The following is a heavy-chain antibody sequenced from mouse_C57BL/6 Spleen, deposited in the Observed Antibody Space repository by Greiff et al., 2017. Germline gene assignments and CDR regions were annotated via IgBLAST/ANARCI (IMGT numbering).Heavy chain of an antibody. D-gene: IGHD2-5*01. V-gene: IGHV7-3*01. J-gene: IGHJ3*01. CDR2: IRNKANGYTT. CDR1: GFTFTDYY. CDR3: ARTYYSNYEAWFAY. Sequence: EVHLVESGGGLVQPGGSLSLSCAASGFTFTDYYMSWVRQPPGKALEWLGFIRNKANGYTTEYSASVKGRFTISRDNSQSILYLQMNALRAEDSATYYCARTYYSNYEAWFAYWGQGTLVTVSA.